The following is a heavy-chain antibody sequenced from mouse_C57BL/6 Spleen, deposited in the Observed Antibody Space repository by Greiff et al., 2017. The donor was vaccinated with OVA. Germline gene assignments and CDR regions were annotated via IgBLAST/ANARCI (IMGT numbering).Heavy chain of an antibody. D-gene: IGHD2-5*01. CDR1: GFTFSDYG. CDR2: ISSGSSTI. V-gene: IGHV5-17*01. CDR3: ASYYSNYGDAMGG. J-gene: IGHJ4*01. Sequence: EVKLMESGGGLVKPGGSLKLSCAASGFTFSDYGMHWVRQAPEKGLEWVAYISSGSSTIYYADTVKGRFTLSIDNATNTLFLQMTSVRSGDTAREDGASYYSNYGDAMGGWGKGTSVTVS.